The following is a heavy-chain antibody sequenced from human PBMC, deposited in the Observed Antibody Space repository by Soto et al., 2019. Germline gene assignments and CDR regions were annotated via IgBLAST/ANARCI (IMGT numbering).Heavy chain of an antibody. Sequence: GASVKVSCKASGYTFTGYYVHWVREAPGQGLEWMGWINPETGGTSYAQKFQGWVTLSRDTSINTAYLELSRLRFDDAAVYCCARERYQVISDGMDVWRQGSTVTVSS. CDR2: INPETGGT. CDR1: GYTFTGYY. V-gene: IGHV1-2*04. J-gene: IGHJ6*02. D-gene: IGHD2-2*01. CDR3: ARERYQVISDGMDV.